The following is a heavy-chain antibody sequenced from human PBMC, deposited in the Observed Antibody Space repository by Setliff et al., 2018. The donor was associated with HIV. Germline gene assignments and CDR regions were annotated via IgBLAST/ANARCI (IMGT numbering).Heavy chain of an antibody. V-gene: IGHV4-39*01. J-gene: IGHJ3*02. CDR1: GGSISNSDYY. D-gene: IGHD6-19*01. CDR2: IYYSGTT. CDR3: ARRGGIAVAGRGVTRGFDI. Sequence: SETLSLTCTISGGSISNSDYYWGWIRRPPGKGLEWIGSIYYSGTTYYNAPLKSRVTMSVDTSKNQFFLKLNSVTAADTAVYYCARRGGIAVAGRGVTRGFDIWGQGTSVTVSS.